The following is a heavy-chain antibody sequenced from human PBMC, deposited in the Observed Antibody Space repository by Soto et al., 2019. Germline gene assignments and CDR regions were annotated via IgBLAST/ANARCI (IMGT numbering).Heavy chain of an antibody. D-gene: IGHD5-12*01. V-gene: IGHV1-2*06. CDR3: ARECGGATATLDYYYFYMDV. CDR1: GYTFSAYY. J-gene: IGHJ6*03. Sequence: QVQLVQSGAAVKKPGASVTVSCKASGYTFSAYYLHWVRQAPGHGPEWMGLINPNSGDAKFAQTFQGRVTMTGNPSVRTAVMELNWLKSEDTAVYYCARECGGATATLDYYYFYMDVWGKGTTVTVSS. CDR2: INPNSGDA.